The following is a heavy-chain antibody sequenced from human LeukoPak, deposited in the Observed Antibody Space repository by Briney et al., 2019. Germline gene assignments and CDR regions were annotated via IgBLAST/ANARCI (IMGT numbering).Heavy chain of an antibody. CDR1: GGSFSGYY. D-gene: IGHD1-26*01. Sequence: SETLSLTCAVYGGSFSGYYWSWIRQPPGKGLEWIGEINHSGSTNYNPSLKSRVTISVDTSKNQFSLKLSPVTAADTAVYYCARGRGGAHYWGQGTLVTVSS. J-gene: IGHJ4*02. CDR2: INHSGST. CDR3: ARGRGGAHY. V-gene: IGHV4-34*01.